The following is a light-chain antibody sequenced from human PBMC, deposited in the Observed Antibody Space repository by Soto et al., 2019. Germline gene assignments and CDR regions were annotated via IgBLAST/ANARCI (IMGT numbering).Light chain of an antibody. CDR2: GAS. J-gene: IGKJ1*01. Sequence: EIVFTQSPGTLSLSPGERATLSCRASQSVSNNYLAWYLQKPGQAPRLLIYGASSRATGIPDRFGASGSGTDFSLTISRLEPEDFAVYYCQQYGSLPQTFGQGTKVDI. V-gene: IGKV3-20*01. CDR3: QQYGSLPQT. CDR1: QSVSNNY.